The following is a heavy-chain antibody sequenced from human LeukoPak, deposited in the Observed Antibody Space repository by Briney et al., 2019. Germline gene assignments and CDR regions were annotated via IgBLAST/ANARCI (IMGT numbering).Heavy chain of an antibody. D-gene: IGHD3-10*01. V-gene: IGHV3-20*01. CDR2: INWNGGST. CDR1: GFTFDDYG. Sequence: GGSLRLSCAAFGFTFDDYGLSWVRQAPGKGLEWVSGINWNGGSTGYADSVKGRFTISRDNAKNSLYLQMNSLRDEDTALYHCARVQGGTYYYDSGRGGYDYYMHVWGKGTTVTVSS. J-gene: IGHJ6*03. CDR3: ARVQGGTYYYDSGRGGYDYYMHV.